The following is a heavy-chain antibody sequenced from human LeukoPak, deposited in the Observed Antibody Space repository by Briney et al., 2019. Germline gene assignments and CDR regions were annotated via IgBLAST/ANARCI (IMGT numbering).Heavy chain of an antibody. Sequence: GESLKISCKGSGCSFTSYWIGWVRQMPGKGLEWMGIIYPGDSDTRYSPSFQGQVTISADKSISTAYLQWSGLKASDTAMYYCARHPGYSSSWHDYWGQGTPVTVSS. D-gene: IGHD6-13*01. CDR3: ARHPGYSSSWHDY. J-gene: IGHJ4*02. CDR2: IYPGDSDT. V-gene: IGHV5-51*01. CDR1: GCSFTSYW.